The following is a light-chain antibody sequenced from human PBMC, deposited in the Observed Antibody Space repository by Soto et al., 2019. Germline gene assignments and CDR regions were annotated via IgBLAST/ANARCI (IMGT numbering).Light chain of an antibody. CDR1: QSVSSY. J-gene: IGKJ5*01. Sequence: EIVLTQSPATLSLSPGERATLSCRASQSVSSYLAWYQQKPGQAPRLLIYGASSRATGTPDRFSGSGSGTDFTLTVSSLQPEDFATYYCQQSYSTPRITFGQGTRLEIK. CDR3: QQSYSTPRIT. CDR2: GAS. V-gene: IGKV3-11*01.